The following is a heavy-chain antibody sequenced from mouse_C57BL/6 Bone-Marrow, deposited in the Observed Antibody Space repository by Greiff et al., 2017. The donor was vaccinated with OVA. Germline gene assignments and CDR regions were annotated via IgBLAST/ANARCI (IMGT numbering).Heavy chain of an antibody. CDR1: GYTFTSYG. D-gene: IGHD1-1*01. V-gene: IGHV1-81*01. Sequence: VQRVESGAELARPGASVKLSCKASGYTFTSYGISWVKQRTGQGLEWIGEIYPRSGNTYYNEKFKGKATLTADKSSSTAYMELRSLTSEDSAVYCCARLGTTVVGSFDYWGQGTTLTVSS. J-gene: IGHJ2*01. CDR2: IYPRSGNT. CDR3: ARLGTTVVGSFDY.